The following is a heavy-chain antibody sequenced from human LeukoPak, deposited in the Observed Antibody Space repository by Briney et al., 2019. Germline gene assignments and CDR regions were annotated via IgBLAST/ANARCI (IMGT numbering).Heavy chain of an antibody. J-gene: IGHJ4*02. CDR1: GFTFSDYY. D-gene: IGHD3-22*01. Sequence: GGSLRLSCAASGFTFSDYYMSWIRQAPGKGLEWVSYISSSGSTIYYADSVKGRFTISRDNAKNSLYLQMNSLRAEDTAVYYCARDERRYDSSFIDYWGQGTLVTVSS. CDR2: ISSSGSTI. CDR3: ARDERRYDSSFIDY. V-gene: IGHV3-11*04.